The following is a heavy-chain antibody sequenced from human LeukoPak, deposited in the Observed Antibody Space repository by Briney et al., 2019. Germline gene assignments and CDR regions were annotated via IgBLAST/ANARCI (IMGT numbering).Heavy chain of an antibody. CDR1: GFTFSSYA. CDR2: ISDSGSST. V-gene: IGHV3-23*01. J-gene: IGHJ4*02. Sequence: GGSLRLSCAASGFTFSSYAMSWVRQAPGKGLEWVSVISDSGSSTYCADSVKGRFTISRDNSKNTMYLQMNSLKAEDTAVYYCAKKAVGTATGGPFDYWGQGTLVIVSS. D-gene: IGHD1-26*01. CDR3: AKKAVGTATGGPFDY.